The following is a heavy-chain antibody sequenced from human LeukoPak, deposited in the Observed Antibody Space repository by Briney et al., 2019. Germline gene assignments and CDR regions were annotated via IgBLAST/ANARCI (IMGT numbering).Heavy chain of an antibody. CDR2: ISGSGGST. D-gene: IGHD2-2*01. V-gene: IGHV3-23*01. J-gene: IGHJ4*02. Sequence: GGSLRLSCAASGFTSNNYAMNWVRQAPGKGLEWVSAISGSGGSTYYADSVKGRFTISRDNSKNTLYLQMNSLRAEDTAVYYCAKVGTVVPAARFDYWGQGTLVTVSS. CDR3: AKVGTVVPAARFDY. CDR1: GFTSNNYA.